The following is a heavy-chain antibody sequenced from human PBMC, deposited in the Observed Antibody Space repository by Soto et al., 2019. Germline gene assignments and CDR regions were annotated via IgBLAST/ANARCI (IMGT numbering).Heavy chain of an antibody. J-gene: IGHJ4*02. V-gene: IGHV3-48*01. Sequence: EVQLVESGGGLVQPGGSLRLSCEASGFTFSNFGINWVRQAPGKGLEWVSHISSSSTTIYYAESVKGRFTISRDKAKNSLYLHMCSLRGEDTAVCYCATAFRTSIGTSAWGQGTLVTVS. CDR1: GFTFSNFG. CDR3: ATAFRTSIGTSA. D-gene: IGHD6-13*01. CDR2: ISSSSTTI.